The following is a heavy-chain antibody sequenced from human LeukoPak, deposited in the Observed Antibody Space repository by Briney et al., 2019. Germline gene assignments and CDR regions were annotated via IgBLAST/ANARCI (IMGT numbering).Heavy chain of an antibody. D-gene: IGHD6-19*01. V-gene: IGHV1-8*01. CDR2: MNPNSGNT. Sequence: ASVKGSCKAPGYTFTSCDINWVRQATGPGLEWMGWMNPNSGNTGYGQSFQGRITMTRDISIGTAYMELSNLTSEDTAIYYCTRGSSGRRDNWGQGTLVTVSA. J-gene: IGHJ4*02. CDR1: GYTFTSCD. CDR3: TRGSSGRRDN.